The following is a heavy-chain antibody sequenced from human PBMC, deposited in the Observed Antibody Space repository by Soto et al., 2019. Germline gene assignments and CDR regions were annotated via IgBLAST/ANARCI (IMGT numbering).Heavy chain of an antibody. CDR1: GYKFTTYF. CDR3: VRGYCTTSPCSGDFQF. Sequence: ASVKVSCKASGYKFTTYFIHWVRQAPGQGLEWMGMIHPSGDTGYAQKIRGRVTMTKDTSTTTAYMELRNLTTEDTAVYFSVRGYCTTSPCSGDFQFWGQGTLVTVSS. D-gene: IGHD2-15*01. V-gene: IGHV1-46*01. CDR2: IHPSGDT. J-gene: IGHJ1*01.